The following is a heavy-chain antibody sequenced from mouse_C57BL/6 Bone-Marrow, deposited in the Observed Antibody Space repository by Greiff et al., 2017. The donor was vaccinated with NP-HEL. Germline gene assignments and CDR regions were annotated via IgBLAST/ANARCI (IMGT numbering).Heavy chain of an antibody. CDR1: GYTFTSYW. J-gene: IGHJ4*01. CDR3: ARDSPYAMDY. CDR2: IYPGSGST. Sequence: QVQLQQPGAELVKPGASVKMSCKASGYTFTSYWLTWVKQRPGQGLEWIGDIYPGSGSTNYTETFTSKAHLPVDTSSSTAYMQLSSLTSEDSAVYYCARDSPYAMDYWGQGTSGTVSS. V-gene: IGHV1-55*01. D-gene: IGHD3-2*01.